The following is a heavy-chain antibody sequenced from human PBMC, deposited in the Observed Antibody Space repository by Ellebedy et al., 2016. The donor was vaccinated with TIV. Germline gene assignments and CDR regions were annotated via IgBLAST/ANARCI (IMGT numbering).Heavy chain of an antibody. D-gene: IGHD3-9*01. V-gene: IGHV3-30-3*01. CDR1: GFTFSSHG. J-gene: IGHJ6*02. CDR2: ISYDGSSK. Sequence: PGGSLRLSCAASGFTFSSHGMHWVRQAPGKGLEGVAVISYDGSSKYYADSVKGRFTLSRDNSKNTLYLQMNSLRAEDTAVYYCARDIDKWGYDILAYGMDVWGQGTTVTVSS. CDR3: ARDIDKWGYDILAYGMDV.